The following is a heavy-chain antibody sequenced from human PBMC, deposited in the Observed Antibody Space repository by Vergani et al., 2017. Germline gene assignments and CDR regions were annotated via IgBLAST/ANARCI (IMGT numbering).Heavy chain of an antibody. D-gene: IGHD3-3*01. Sequence: EVQLVESGGGLVQPGGSLRLSCAASGFTFSRYDMHWVRQATGKGLEWVSAIGTAGDTYYPGSVKGRFTISRENAKNSLYLQMNSLRAGDTAVYYCARGSKYYDFWSGYYTAFDYWGQGTLVTVSS. CDR1: GFTFSRYD. CDR2: IGTAGDT. CDR3: ARGSKYYDFWSGYYTAFDY. J-gene: IGHJ4*02. V-gene: IGHV3-13*01.